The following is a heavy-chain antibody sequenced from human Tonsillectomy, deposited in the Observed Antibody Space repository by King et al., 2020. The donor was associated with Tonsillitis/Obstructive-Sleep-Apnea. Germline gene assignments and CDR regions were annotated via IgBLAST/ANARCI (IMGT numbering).Heavy chain of an antibody. Sequence: QLVQSGAEVKKPGASVKVSCKASGYTFTSYGISWVRQAPGQGLEWMAWISAHNGHTNYAQNLQGRVTVTTDTSTSTAYMELRSLRSDDTAVYYCARDSMSHYYDSSAYYTFNYWGQGTLVTVSS. D-gene: IGHD3-22*01. CDR3: ARDSMSHYYDSSAYYTFNY. J-gene: IGHJ4*02. V-gene: IGHV1-18*01. CDR2: ISAHNGHT. CDR1: GYTFTSYG.